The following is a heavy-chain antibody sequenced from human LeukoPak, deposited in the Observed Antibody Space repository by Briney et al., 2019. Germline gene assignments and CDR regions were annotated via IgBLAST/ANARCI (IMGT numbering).Heavy chain of an antibody. D-gene: IGHD3-22*01. J-gene: IGHJ3*01. CDR1: GGSISTSY. CDR3: ARHMVYYYDSSGHGFDV. V-gene: IGHV4-59*01. CDR2: IYNSGST. Sequence: SETLSLTCTVSGGSISTSYWSWIRQPPGKGLEWIGYIYNSGSTNYNPSLKSRVTISVDTSKNQFSLKLSSVTAADTAVYYCARHMVYYYDSSGHGFDVWGQGTMVTVSS.